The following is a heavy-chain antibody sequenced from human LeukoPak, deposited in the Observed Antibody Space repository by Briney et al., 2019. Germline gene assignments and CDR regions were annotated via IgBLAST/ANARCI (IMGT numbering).Heavy chain of an antibody. D-gene: IGHD3-22*01. CDR1: GFTFDDYA. CDR3: AKDHYYDSSGAFDY. CDR2: ISWNSGSI. Sequence: GRSLRLSCAASGFTFDDYAMHWVRQAPGKGLEWVSGISWNSGSIGYADSVKSRFTISRDNAKNSLYLQMNSLRAEDTALYYCAKDHYYDSSGAFDYWGQGTLVTVSS. J-gene: IGHJ4*02. V-gene: IGHV3-9*01.